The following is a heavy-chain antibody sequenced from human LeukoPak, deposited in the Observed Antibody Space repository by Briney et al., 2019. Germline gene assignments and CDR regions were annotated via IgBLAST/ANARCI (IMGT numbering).Heavy chain of an antibody. D-gene: IGHD3-3*01. CDR2: ISGSGGST. V-gene: IGHV3-23*01. CDR3: AKVAYRYNDFWSGYYYFDY. J-gene: IGHJ4*02. Sequence: GGSLRLSCAASGFTFSSYAMSRVRQAPGKGLEWVSTISGSGGSTYYADSVKGRFTISRDNSKNTLYLQMNSLRAEDTAVYYCAKVAYRYNDFWSGYYYFDYWGQGTLVTVSS. CDR1: GFTFSSYA.